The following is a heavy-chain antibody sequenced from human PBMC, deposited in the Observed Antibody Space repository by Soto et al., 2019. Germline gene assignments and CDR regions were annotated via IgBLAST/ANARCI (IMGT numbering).Heavy chain of an antibody. V-gene: IGHV3-23*01. D-gene: IGHD4-4*01. CDR2: ISGSGGST. Sequence: GGSLRLSCAASGFTFSSYAMSWVRQAPGKGLEWVSAISGSGGSTYYADSVKGRFTISRGNSKNTLYLQMNSLRAEDTAVYYCARAAFVTTNYYYYYGMDVWGQGTTVTVSS. CDR3: ARAAFVTTNYYYYYGMDV. CDR1: GFTFSSYA. J-gene: IGHJ6*02.